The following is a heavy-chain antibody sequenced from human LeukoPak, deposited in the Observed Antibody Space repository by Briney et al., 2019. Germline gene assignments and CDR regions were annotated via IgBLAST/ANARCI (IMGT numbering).Heavy chain of an antibody. V-gene: IGHV3-30*18. CDR1: GFTFSSYG. D-gene: IGHD6-19*01. CDR3: AKTHSSGWYFDY. J-gene: IGHJ4*02. CDR2: ISYDGSNK. Sequence: GGSLRLSCVASGFTFSSYGMHWVRQAPGKGLEWVAVISYDGSNKYYADSVKGRFTISRDNSKNTLYLQMNSLRAEDTAVYYCAKTHSSGWYFDYWGQGTLVTVSS.